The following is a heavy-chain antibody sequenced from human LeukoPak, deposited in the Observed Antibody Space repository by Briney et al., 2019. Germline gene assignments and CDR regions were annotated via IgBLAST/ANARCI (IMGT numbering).Heavy chain of an antibody. Sequence: GASVKVSCKAFGGTFSSYAISWVRQAPGQGLEWMGGIIPIFGTANYAQKFQGRVTITADKSTSTAYMELSSLRSEDTAVYYCARDAGYCSSTSCYPGWFDPWGQGTLVTVSS. CDR3: ARDAGYCSSTSCYPGWFDP. J-gene: IGHJ5*02. CDR2: IIPIFGTA. D-gene: IGHD2-2*01. V-gene: IGHV1-69*06. CDR1: GGTFSSYA.